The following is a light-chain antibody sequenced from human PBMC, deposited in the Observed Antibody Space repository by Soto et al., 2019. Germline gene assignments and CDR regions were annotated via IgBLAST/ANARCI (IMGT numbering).Light chain of an antibody. V-gene: IGKV1-39*01. CDR2: GAS. CDR1: QPITKF. J-gene: IGKJ4*01. Sequence: DIQMTQSPSSLSASVGDRVTITCRASQPITKFLNWFQHKPGEAPKRLIYGASILQGGVPSRFSGSGSGTDYTLTISGLQTEDFATYCCQQSYSVPLTFGGGTKVDIK. CDR3: QQSYSVPLT.